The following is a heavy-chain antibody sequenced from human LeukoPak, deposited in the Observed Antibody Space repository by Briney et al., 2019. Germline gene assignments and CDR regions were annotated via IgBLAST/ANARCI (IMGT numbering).Heavy chain of an antibody. J-gene: IGHJ6*02. D-gene: IGHD3-9*01. CDR3: ARDDDTANPTHYGMDV. V-gene: IGHV4-30-4*01. Sequence: PSQTLSLTCTVSGGSISSGDYYWSWIRQPPGKGLEWIGYIYYSGSTYYNPSLKSRVTISVDTSKNQFSLKLSSVTAADTAVYYCARDDDTANPTHYGMDVWGQGTTVTVSS. CDR2: IYYSGST. CDR1: GGSISSGDYY.